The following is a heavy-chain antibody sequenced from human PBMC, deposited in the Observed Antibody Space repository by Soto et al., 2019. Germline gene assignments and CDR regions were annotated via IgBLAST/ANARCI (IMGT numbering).Heavy chain of an antibody. D-gene: IGHD2-15*01. CDR2: INNSGTT. CDR1: GASSTSNY. V-gene: IGHV4-59*01. J-gene: IGHJ6*02. Sequence: QLQLQESGPGLVKPSETLSLTCTVSGASSTSNYWSWIRQPPGKGLEWIGEINNSGTTHYNPSLKSRVTISLDRSKTHFSLRLSSVTAADTAVYYCARDSHPPALSGDIMRWDVWGQGTTVTVSS. CDR3: ARDSHPPALSGDIMRWDV.